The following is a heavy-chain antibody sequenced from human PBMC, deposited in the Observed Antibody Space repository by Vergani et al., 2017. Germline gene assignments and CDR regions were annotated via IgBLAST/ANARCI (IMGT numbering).Heavy chain of an antibody. J-gene: IGHJ5*02. CDR2: MYHSGST. V-gene: IGHV4-59*01. D-gene: IGHD3-10*01. CDR1: GGSMSGYY. CDR3: GRVADFYGLGSRLLDL. Sequence: QVRLQESGPGLVKPSETLSLTCSVPGGSMSGYYWSWIRQPPGKELEWIGYMYHSGSTNYNPSLETRFTISGDTSKNQFSLKLNSVTAAYTAVYYCGRVADFYGLGSRLLDLWGQGILVTVSS.